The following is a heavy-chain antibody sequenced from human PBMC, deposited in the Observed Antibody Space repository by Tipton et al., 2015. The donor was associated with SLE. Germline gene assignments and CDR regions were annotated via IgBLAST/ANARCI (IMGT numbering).Heavy chain of an antibody. Sequence: TLSLTCTVSGGSISSSSYYWGWIRQPPGKGLEWIGSIYYSGSTYYNPSLKSRVTISVDTSKNQFSLKLSSVTAADTAVYYCARDSTMVRGVNDYWGQGTLVTVSS. V-gene: IGHV4-39*07. CDR3: ARDSTMVRGVNDY. J-gene: IGHJ4*02. CDR1: GGSISSSSYY. D-gene: IGHD3-10*01. CDR2: IYYSGST.